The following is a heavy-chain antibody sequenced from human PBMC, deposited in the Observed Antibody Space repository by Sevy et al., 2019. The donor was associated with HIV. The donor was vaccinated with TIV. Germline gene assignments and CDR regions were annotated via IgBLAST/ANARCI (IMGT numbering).Heavy chain of an antibody. CDR2: ISAYNGNT. D-gene: IGHD6-19*01. J-gene: IGHJ1*01. CDR3: ARGAAVAGRGEYFQH. Sequence: ASVKVPCKASGYTFTSYGISWVRQAPGQGLEWMGWISAYNGNTNYAQKLQGRVTMTTDTSTSTAYMELRSLRSDDTAVYYCARGAAVAGRGEYFQHWGQGTLVTVSS. CDR1: GYTFTSYG. V-gene: IGHV1-18*04.